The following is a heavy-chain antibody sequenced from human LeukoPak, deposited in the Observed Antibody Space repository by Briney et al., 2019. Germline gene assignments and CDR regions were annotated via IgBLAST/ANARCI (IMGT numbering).Heavy chain of an antibody. CDR1: GFTFSSYA. J-gene: IGHJ4*02. D-gene: IGHD3-22*01. Sequence: GGSLRLSCAASGFTFSSYAMHWVRQAPGKGLEWVAVISYDGSNKYYADSVKGRFTISRDNSKNTLYLQMNSLRDEDTAVYYCARDGYPGGDYWGQGTLVTDSS. CDR3: ARDGYPGGDY. CDR2: ISYDGSNK. V-gene: IGHV3-30*04.